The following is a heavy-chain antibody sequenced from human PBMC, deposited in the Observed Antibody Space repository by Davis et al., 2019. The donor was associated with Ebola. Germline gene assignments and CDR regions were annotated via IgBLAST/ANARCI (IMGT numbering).Heavy chain of an antibody. Sequence: GGSLRLSCAASGFTFSRYAMTWVRQAPGKGLQWVSSISGTTGYTSYADSVKGRFTISRDNSKNTLYLQMNSLRAEDTAVYYCAKGTTMTYWGQGTLVTVSS. CDR1: GFTFSRYA. CDR2: ISGTTGYT. CDR3: AKGTTMTY. J-gene: IGHJ4*02. V-gene: IGHV3-21*01. D-gene: IGHD3-22*01.